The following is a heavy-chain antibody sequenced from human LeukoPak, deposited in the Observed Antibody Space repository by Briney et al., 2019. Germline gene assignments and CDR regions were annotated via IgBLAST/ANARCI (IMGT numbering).Heavy chain of an antibody. D-gene: IGHD1-26*01. Sequence: AGGSLRLSCAASGFTFSSYAMSWVRQAPGKGLEWVSAISGSGGSTYYADSVKGRFTISRDNSKNTLYLQMNSPRAEDTAVYYCAKDAFPWWELLPGVPDYWGQGTLVTVSS. CDR2: ISGSGGST. CDR1: GFTFSSYA. CDR3: AKDAFPWWELLPGVPDY. J-gene: IGHJ4*02. V-gene: IGHV3-23*01.